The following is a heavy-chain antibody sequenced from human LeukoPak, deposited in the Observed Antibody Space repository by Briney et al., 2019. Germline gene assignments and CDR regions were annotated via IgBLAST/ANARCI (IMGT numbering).Heavy chain of an antibody. V-gene: IGHV3-23*01. CDR3: ARRAGAYSHPYDY. Sequence: GGSLRLSCVASGFTFSNYGMSWVRQAPGKGLEWVSGISGSGGDTYYADSVKGRFTVSRDNYKNTLYLQMNSLRAEDTAVYYCARRAGAYSHPYDYWGQGTLVTVSS. D-gene: IGHD4/OR15-4a*01. CDR1: GFTFSNYG. J-gene: IGHJ4*02. CDR2: ISGSGGDT.